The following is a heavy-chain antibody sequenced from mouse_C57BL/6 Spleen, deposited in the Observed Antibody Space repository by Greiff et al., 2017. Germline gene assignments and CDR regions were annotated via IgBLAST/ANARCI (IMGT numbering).Heavy chain of an antibody. V-gene: IGHV1-80*01. CDR2: IYPGDGDT. Sequence: QVQLQQSGAELVKPGASVKISCKASGYAFSSYWMNWVKQRPGKGLEWIGRIYPGDGDTNYNGKFKGKATLTADTSSSTAYMQLSSLTSEDSAVYFCARGRDARWYFDVWGTGTTVTVSS. J-gene: IGHJ1*03. CDR1: GYAFSSYW. CDR3: ARGRDARWYFDV.